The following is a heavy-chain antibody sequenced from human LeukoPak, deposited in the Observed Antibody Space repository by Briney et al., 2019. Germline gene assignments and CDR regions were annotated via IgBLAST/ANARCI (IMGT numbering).Heavy chain of an antibody. Sequence: GGSLRLSCAASGFTFSSYSMNWVRQAPGKGLEWVSSISSSSSYIYYADSVKGRFTISRDNAKNSLYLQMNSLRIEDTAVYYCALRGYSSSWTALDYWGQGTLVTVSS. D-gene: IGHD6-13*01. CDR1: GFTFSSYS. CDR3: ALRGYSSSWTALDY. V-gene: IGHV3-21*01. CDR2: ISSSSSYI. J-gene: IGHJ4*02.